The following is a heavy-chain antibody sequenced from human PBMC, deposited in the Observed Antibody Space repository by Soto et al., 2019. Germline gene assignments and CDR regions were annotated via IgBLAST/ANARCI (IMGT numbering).Heavy chain of an antibody. D-gene: IGHD3-22*01. CDR3: ARGPRDSSGYPKSDFDY. CDR1: GYTFTGYY. J-gene: IGHJ4*02. Sequence: QVQLVQSGAEVKKPGASVKVSCKASGYTFTGYYMHWVRQAPGQGLEWMGWINPNSGGTNYAQKFQGWVTMTRDTSISTAYMELSRLRSDDTAVYYFARGPRDSSGYPKSDFDYWGQGTLVTVSS. V-gene: IGHV1-2*04. CDR2: INPNSGGT.